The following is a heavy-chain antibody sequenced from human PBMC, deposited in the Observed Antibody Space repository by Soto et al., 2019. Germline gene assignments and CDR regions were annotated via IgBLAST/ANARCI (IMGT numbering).Heavy chain of an antibody. Sequence: ASVKVSCKASGYTFTSYYMHWVRQAPGQGLEWMGIINPGGGSTSYAQKFQGRVTMTRDTSTSTVYMELSSLRSEDTAVYYCARVREMATIGYYYGMDVWGQGTTVTVSS. D-gene: IGHD5-12*01. CDR2: INPGGGST. J-gene: IGHJ6*02. CDR1: GYTFTSYY. V-gene: IGHV1-46*01. CDR3: ARVREMATIGYYYGMDV.